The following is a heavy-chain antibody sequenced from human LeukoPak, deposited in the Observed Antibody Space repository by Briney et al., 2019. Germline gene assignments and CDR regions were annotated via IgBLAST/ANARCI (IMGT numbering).Heavy chain of an antibody. J-gene: IGHJ6*02. V-gene: IGHV6-1*01. Sequence: SQTLSLTCAISGGSVSSNTATWNWIRQSPSRGLEWLGRTYYRSKWYNDYAVSVKSRITIHPDTSRNQFSLQLNSVTPEDTAVYYCARGQVGTIKNGMDVWGQGTTVTVSS. CDR3: ARGQVGTIKNGMDV. D-gene: IGHD1-26*01. CDR2: TYYRSKWYN. CDR1: GGSVSSNTAT.